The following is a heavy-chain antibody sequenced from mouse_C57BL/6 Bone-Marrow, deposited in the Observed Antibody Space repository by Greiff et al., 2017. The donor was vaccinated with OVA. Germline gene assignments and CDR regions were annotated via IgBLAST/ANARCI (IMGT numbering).Heavy chain of an antibody. D-gene: IGHD1-1*02. CDR1: GYAFTSSW. V-gene: IGHV1-82*01. J-gene: IGHJ2*01. CDR2: IYPGDGDT. CDR3: ARRHYGPQRYFDY. Sequence: QVQLQQSGPELVKPGASVKISCKASGYAFTSSWMNWVKQRPGKGLEWIGRIYPGDGDTNYNRKFKGKATLTADKSSSTAYMQLSSLTSEDSAVYVCARRHYGPQRYFDYWGQGTTLTVSS.